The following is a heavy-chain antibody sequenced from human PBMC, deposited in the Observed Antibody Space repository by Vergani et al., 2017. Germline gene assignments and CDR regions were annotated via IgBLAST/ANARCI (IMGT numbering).Heavy chain of an antibody. D-gene: IGHD2-2*01. CDR3: ARLSPPVVVPAAMREYYYMDG. CDR2: IYTSGST. V-gene: IGHV4-4*07. Sequence: QVQLQESGPGLVKPSETLSLTCTVSGGSISSYYWSWIRQPAGKGLEWIGRIYTSGSTNYNPSLKSRVTMSVDTSKNQFSLKLSSVTAADTAVYYCARLSPPVVVPAAMREYYYMDGWGKGTTVTVSS. CDR1: GGSISSYY. J-gene: IGHJ6*03.